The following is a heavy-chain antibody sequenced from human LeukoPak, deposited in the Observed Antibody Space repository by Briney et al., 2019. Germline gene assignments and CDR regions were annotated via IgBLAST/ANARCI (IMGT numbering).Heavy chain of an antibody. Sequence: GGSLRLSCAASGFTFSTYWMSWVRQAPGKGLEWVANIKQDGSDKYYVDSVKGRFTISRDNAKNSLYLQMHSLRAEDTAVYYCARNPPNHSGWAADYWGEGTLVTVSS. CDR2: IKQDGSDK. V-gene: IGHV3-7*01. J-gene: IGHJ4*02. D-gene: IGHD1-26*01. CDR3: ARNPPNHSGWAADY. CDR1: GFTFSTYW.